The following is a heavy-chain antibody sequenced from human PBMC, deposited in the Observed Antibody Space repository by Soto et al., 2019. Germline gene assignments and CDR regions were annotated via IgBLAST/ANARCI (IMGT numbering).Heavy chain of an antibody. CDR2: IYPADSDT. CDR1: GYSFTSHW. J-gene: IGHJ3*01. V-gene: IGHV5-51*01. CDR3: VRHPPTYTDTEVDN. D-gene: IGHD2-8*02. Sequence: EVHLVQSGAEVKKPGESLKISCQASGYSFTSHWIGWVRQMPGKGLEWMGVIYPADSDTRYSPSFQGRITISADNSISTAYLQWSHLEASDTAIYYCVRHPPTYTDTEVDNWGQGTLVTVSS.